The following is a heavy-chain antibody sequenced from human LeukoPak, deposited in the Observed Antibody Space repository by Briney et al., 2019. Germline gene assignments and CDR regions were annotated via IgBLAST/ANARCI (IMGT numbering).Heavy chain of an antibody. J-gene: IGHJ4*02. CDR1: GYTFTSYY. CDR3: ARRGRRYYYVSSGYPFDY. D-gene: IGHD3-22*01. Sequence: EASVKVSCKASGYTFTSYYMHWVRQAPGQGLEWMGIINPSGGSTSYAQKFQGRVTMTRDTSTSTVYMELSSLRSEDTAVYYCARRGRRYYYVSSGYPFDYWGQGTLVTVSS. CDR2: INPSGGST. V-gene: IGHV1-46*01.